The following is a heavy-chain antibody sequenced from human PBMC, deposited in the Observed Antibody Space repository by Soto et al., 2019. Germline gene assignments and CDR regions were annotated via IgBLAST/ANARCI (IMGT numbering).Heavy chain of an antibody. CDR3: ARGRDYCSSTSCPIDY. CDR2: IYYSGST. V-gene: IGHV4-31*03. Sequence: SSETLSLTCTVSGGSISSGGYYWSWIRQHPGKGLEWIGYIYYSGSTYYNPSLQSRVTISVDTSKNQFSLKLSSVTAADTAVYYCARGRDYCSSTSCPIDYWGQGTLVTVSS. D-gene: IGHD2-2*01. J-gene: IGHJ4*02. CDR1: GGSISSGGYY.